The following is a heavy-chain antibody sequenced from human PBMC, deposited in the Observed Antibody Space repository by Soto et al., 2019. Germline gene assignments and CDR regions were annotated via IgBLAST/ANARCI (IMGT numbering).Heavy chain of an antibody. CDR1: GYSFTSYW. D-gene: IGHD5-12*01. J-gene: IGHJ4*02. Sequence: EVQLVQSGAEVKKPGESLKISCKGSGYSFTSYWIGWVRQMPGKGLEWMGIIYPGDSDTRYSPSFQGQVTISADKSISTAYLQWSSLKASDTAMYYCARQREYSGYDPPSWPYWGQGTLVTVSS. CDR3: ARQREYSGYDPPSWPY. V-gene: IGHV5-51*01. CDR2: IYPGDSDT.